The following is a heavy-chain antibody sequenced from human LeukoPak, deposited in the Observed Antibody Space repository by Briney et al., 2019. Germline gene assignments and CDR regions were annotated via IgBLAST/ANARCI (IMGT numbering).Heavy chain of an antibody. D-gene: IGHD3-9*01. CDR2: ISSSSSTI. CDR1: GGSTSSSS. V-gene: IGHV3-48*04. CDR3: AGNSILTGYYLFDY. Sequence: PSETLSLTCTVSGGSTSSSSYYWGWILQPPGKGLGWVSYISSSSSTIYYADSVKGRFTISRDNAKNSLYLQMNSLRAEDTAVYFCAGNSILTGYYLFDYWGQGTLVTV. J-gene: IGHJ4*02.